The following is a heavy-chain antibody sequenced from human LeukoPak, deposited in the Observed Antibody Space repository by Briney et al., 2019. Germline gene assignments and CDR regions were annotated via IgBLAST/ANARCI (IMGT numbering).Heavy chain of an antibody. Sequence: GASVKVSCKASGYTFTSYDINWVRQATGQGLEWMGWMNPNSGNTGYAQKFQGRVTITRNTSISTAYMELSSLRSEDTAVYYCASLYYAQGWFDPWGQGTLVTVSS. CDR3: ASLYYAQGWFDP. CDR2: MNPNSGNT. V-gene: IGHV1-8*03. CDR1: GYTFTSYD. D-gene: IGHD3-10*01. J-gene: IGHJ5*02.